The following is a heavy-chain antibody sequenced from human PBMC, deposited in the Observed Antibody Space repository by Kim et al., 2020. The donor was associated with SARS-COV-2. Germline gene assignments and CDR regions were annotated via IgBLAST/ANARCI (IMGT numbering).Heavy chain of an antibody. CDR2: ISGSGGST. CDR3: AKGLRYYYDSSGYYYKH. V-gene: IGHV3-23*01. Sequence: GGSLRLSCAASGFTFSSYAMSWVRQAPGKGLEWVSAISGSGGSTYYADSVKGRFTISRDNSKNTLYLQMNSLRAEDTAVYYCAKGLRYYYDSSGYYYKHWGQGTLVTVSS. J-gene: IGHJ4*02. D-gene: IGHD3-22*01. CDR1: GFTFSSYA.